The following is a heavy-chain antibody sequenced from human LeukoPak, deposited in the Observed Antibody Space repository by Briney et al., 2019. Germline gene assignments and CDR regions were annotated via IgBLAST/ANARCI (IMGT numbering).Heavy chain of an antibody. CDR2: ISYDGSNK. V-gene: IGHV3-30-3*01. CDR1: GFTFSSYA. J-gene: IGHJ4*02. D-gene: IGHD3-22*01. CDR3: AREGLLRPMAYYFDY. Sequence: GGSLRLSCAASGFTFSSYAMHWVRQAPGKGLEWVAVISYDGSNKYYADSVKGRFTISRDNSKNTLYLQMSSLRAEDTAVYYCAREGLLRPMAYYFDYWGQGTLVTVSS.